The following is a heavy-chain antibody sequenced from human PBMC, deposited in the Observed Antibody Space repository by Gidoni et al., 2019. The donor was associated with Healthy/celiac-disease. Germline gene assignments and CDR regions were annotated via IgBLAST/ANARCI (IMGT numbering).Heavy chain of an antibody. V-gene: IGHV4-61*02. CDR2: IYTSGRT. Sequence: QVQLQESGPGLVKPSETLSLTCSVSGGSISSGSYYWSWIRQPAGKGLEWIGRIYTSGRTNYNPSLKSRVTISVDTSKNQFSLKLSSVTAADTAVYYCARDEGPTTVSKWDHYYGMDVWGQGTTVTVSS. CDR1: GGSISSGSYY. D-gene: IGHD4-17*01. CDR3: ARDEGPTTVSKWDHYYGMDV. J-gene: IGHJ6*02.